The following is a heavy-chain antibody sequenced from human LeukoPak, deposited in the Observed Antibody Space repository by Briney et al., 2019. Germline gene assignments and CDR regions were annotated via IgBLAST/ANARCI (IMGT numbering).Heavy chain of an antibody. CDR3: AITPLYCSGGSCYPYYFDY. Sequence: ASVKVSCKASGYTFTGYYMHWVRQAPGQELEWVGWINPNSGGTNYAQKFQGRVTMTRDTSNNTAYMELNRLRSDDTAVYYCAITPLYCSGGSCYPYYFDYWGQGTLVTVSS. V-gene: IGHV1-2*02. D-gene: IGHD2-15*01. J-gene: IGHJ4*02. CDR2: INPNSGGT. CDR1: GYTFTGYY.